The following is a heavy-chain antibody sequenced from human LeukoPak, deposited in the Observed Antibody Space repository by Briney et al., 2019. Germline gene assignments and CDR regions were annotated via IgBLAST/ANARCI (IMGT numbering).Heavy chain of an antibody. D-gene: IGHD3-10*01. CDR3: ARDGITMVRGVIYPYYYGMDV. J-gene: IGHJ6*02. CDR1: GFTFSSYS. CDR2: ISSSSSTI. Sequence: PGGSLRLSCAASGFTFSSYSMNWDRQAPGKGLEWVSYISSSSSTIYYADSVKGRFTISRDNSKNTLYLQMNSLRAEDTAVYYCARDGITMVRGVIYPYYYGMDVWGQGTTVTVSS. V-gene: IGHV3-48*01.